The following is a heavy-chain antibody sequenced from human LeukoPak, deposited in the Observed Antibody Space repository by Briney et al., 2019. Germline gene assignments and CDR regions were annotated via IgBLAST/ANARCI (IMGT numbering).Heavy chain of an antibody. V-gene: IGHV3-66*01. CDR2: IYSGVKT. CDR1: GFTVSSDY. J-gene: IGHJ4*02. Sequence: GGSLRLSCVASGFTVSSDYMSWVRQAPGEGLEWVSVIYSGVKTYYLDSVKGRFTISRDSSKNTLYLQMNSLRAEDTAVYYCARDYYDILTANRQTKSSYFDYWGQGTLVTVSS. D-gene: IGHD3-9*01. CDR3: ARDYYDILTANRQTKSSYFDY.